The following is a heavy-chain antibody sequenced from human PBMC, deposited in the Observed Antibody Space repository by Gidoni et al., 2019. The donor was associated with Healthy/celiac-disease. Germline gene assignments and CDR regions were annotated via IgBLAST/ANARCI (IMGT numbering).Heavy chain of an antibody. Sequence: EVQLLESGGGLVQPGGSLRLSCAASGFTFSSYAMSWVRQAPGKGLEWVSAISGSGGSTYYADSVKGRFTISRDNSKNTLYLQMNSLRAEDTAVYYCAKVTRGLRGSYYYYGMDVWGQGTTVTVSS. J-gene: IGHJ6*02. D-gene: IGHD3-16*01. CDR2: ISGSGGST. V-gene: IGHV3-23*01. CDR1: GFTFSSYA. CDR3: AKVTRGLRGSYYYYGMDV.